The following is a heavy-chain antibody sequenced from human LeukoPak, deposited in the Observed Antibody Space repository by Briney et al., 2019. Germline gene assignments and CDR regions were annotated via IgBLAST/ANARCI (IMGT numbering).Heavy chain of an antibody. V-gene: IGHV3-30*04. D-gene: IGHD6-25*01. CDR3: ARDPAPQRH. Sequence: PGGSLRLSCAASGFTFSSYAMHWVRQAPGKGLEWVAVISYDGSNKYYADSVKGRFTISRDNAKNTLYLQMNSLRAEDTAVYYCARDPAPQRHWGQGTLVTVSS. CDR2: ISYDGSNK. J-gene: IGHJ4*02. CDR1: GFTFSSYA.